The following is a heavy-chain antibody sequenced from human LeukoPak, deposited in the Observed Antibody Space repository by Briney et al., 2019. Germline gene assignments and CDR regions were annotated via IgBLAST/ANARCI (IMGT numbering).Heavy chain of an antibody. J-gene: IGHJ4*02. CDR1: GFTFSSYA. CDR2: ISGSGGST. Sequence: GGSLRLSCAASGFTFSSYAMNWVRQAPGKGLEWVSAISGSGGSTYYADSVKGRFTISRDNSKNTLYLQMNSLRAEDTAVYYCAEGNDYGDYVPFDYWGQGTLVTVSS. V-gene: IGHV3-23*01. CDR3: AEGNDYGDYVPFDY. D-gene: IGHD4-17*01.